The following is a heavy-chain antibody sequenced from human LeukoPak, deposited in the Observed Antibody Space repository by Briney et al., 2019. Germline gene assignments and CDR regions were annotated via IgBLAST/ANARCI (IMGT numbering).Heavy chain of an antibody. V-gene: IGHV3-7*01. CDR1: GFTFSNYW. D-gene: IGHD4-17*01. Sequence: GGSLRLSCAASGFTFSNYWMTWARQAPGKGLEWVANIKHDGSDKYYVDSVKGRFTVSRGNAKNSLSLQMNSLRADDTAVYYCARTDYGDYDWYFDLWGRGTLVTVSS. CDR2: IKHDGSDK. CDR3: ARTDYGDYDWYFDL. J-gene: IGHJ2*01.